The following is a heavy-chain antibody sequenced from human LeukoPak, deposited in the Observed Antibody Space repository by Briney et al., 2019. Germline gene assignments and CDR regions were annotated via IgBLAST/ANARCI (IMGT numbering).Heavy chain of an antibody. CDR1: GFTFSSYA. J-gene: IGHJ3*01. D-gene: IGHD3-22*01. CDR2: ISYDGSNK. CDR3: ARDDRFDGSGHYTAFDV. V-gene: IGHV3-30-3*01. Sequence: GGSLRLSCAASGFTFSSYAMHWVRQAPGKGLEWVAVISYDGSNKYYADSVKGRFTISRDNSKNTLYLQMNSLRAEDTAVYYCARDDRFDGSGHYTAFDVWGQGTMVTVSS.